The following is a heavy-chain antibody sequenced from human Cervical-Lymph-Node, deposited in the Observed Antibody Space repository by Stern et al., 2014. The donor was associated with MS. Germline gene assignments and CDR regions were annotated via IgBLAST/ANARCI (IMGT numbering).Heavy chain of an antibody. D-gene: IGHD6-13*01. V-gene: IGHV1-69*01. J-gene: IGHJ4*02. CDR2: IIPIFGTA. CDR3: VFAAAVHPTSDY. Sequence: VQLVESGAEVKKPGSSVKVSCKASGGTFSSYAISWVRQAPGQGLEWMGGIIPIFGTANYAQKIQGRVTIPADESTSTAYMELSSLRSEDTAVYYCVFAAAVHPTSDYWGQGTLVTVSS. CDR1: GGTFSSYA.